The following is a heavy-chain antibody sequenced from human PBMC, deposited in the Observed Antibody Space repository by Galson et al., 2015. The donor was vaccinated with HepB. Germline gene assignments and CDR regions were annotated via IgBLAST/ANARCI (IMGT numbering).Heavy chain of an antibody. CDR1: GFTFSNAW. CDR2: IKSKTDGGTT. V-gene: IGHV3-15*01. J-gene: IGHJ4*02. CDR3: TMYYYDSSGYYPVDY. Sequence: SLRLSCAASGFTFSNAWMSWVRQAPGKGLEWVGRIKSKTDGGTTDYAAPVKGRFTISRDDSKNTLYLQMNSLKTEDTAVYYCTMYYYDSSGYYPVDYWGQGTLVTVSS. D-gene: IGHD3-22*01.